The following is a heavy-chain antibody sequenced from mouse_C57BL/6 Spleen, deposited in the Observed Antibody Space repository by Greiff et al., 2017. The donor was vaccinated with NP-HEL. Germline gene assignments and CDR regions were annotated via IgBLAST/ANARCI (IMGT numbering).Heavy chain of an antibody. J-gene: IGHJ3*01. V-gene: IGHV1-55*01. CDR3: ARSRTMVTTAGAY. CDR2: IYPGSGST. CDR1: GYTFTSYW. D-gene: IGHD2-2*01. Sequence: QVQLQQPGAELVKPGASVKMSCKASGYTFTSYWITWVKQRPGQGLEWIGDIYPGSGSTNYNEKFKSKATLTVDTSSSTAYMQLSSLTSEDSAVYYCARSRTMVTTAGAYWGQGTLVTVSA.